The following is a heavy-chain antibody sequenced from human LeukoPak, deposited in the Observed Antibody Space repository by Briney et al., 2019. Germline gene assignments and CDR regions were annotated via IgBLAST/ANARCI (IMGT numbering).Heavy chain of an antibody. V-gene: IGHV2-5*02. CDR1: GLSLSTSGVG. D-gene: IGHD1-1*01. Sequence: SGPALVKPTQTLTLTCTFSGLSLSTSGVGVGWIRQPPGKPLEWLALIYWASDKRYRPSLRSRLTITTCSTINQVVPTMPNMAPVDTAPYYCAHSVSGRVWFDPWGQGTLVTVSS. CDR2: IYWASDK. J-gene: IGHJ5*02. CDR3: AHSVSGRVWFDP.